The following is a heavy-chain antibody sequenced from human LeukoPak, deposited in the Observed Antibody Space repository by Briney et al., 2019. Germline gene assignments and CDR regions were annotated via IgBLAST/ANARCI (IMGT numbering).Heavy chain of an antibody. CDR3: ARGKWYSSSWYQTPPFDP. V-gene: IGHV3-30-3*01. Sequence: QPGRSLRLSCAASGFTFSSYAMHWVRQAPGKGLEWVAVISYDGSNKYYADSVKGRFTVSRDNSKNTLYLQMNSLRAEDTAVYYCARGKWYSSSWYQTPPFDPWGQGTLVTVSS. D-gene: IGHD6-13*01. CDR2: ISYDGSNK. CDR1: GFTFSSYA. J-gene: IGHJ5*02.